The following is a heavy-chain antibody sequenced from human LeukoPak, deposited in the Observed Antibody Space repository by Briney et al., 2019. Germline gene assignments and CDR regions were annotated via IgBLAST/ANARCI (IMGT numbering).Heavy chain of an antibody. J-gene: IGHJ4*02. CDR2: FYHSGST. D-gene: IGHD3-16*01. CDR3: TRGAGWLIDY. V-gene: IGHV4-38-2*02. Sequence: SETLSLTCTVSGYSISSGYYWGWIRQPPGKGLEWIGSFYHSGSTYYNPSLKSRVTISADTSKNQFSLKLNSLTTADTAVYYCTRGAGWLIDYWGQGILVTVSS. CDR1: GYSISSGYY.